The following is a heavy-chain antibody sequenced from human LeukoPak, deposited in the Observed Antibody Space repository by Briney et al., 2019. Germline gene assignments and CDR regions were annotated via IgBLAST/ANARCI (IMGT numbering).Heavy chain of an antibody. CDR3: ARDTGGGSTFMDV. CDR1: GYTFTGYY. V-gene: IGHV1-2*02. J-gene: IGHJ6*02. CDR2: INPNSGGT. D-gene: IGHD5/OR15-5a*01. Sequence: ASVKVSCKASGYTFTGYYMNWVRQAPGQGLEWMGWINPNSGGTNYAQKFQGRVTMTRDTSISTAYMELSRLRSDDTAVYYCARDTGGGSTFMDVWGQGTTVTVSS.